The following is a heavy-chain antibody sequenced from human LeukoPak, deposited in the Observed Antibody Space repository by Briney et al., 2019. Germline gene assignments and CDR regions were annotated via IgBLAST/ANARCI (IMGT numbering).Heavy chain of an antibody. CDR2: VSDSSDV. CDR1: GFTFSTHT. J-gene: IGHJ4*02. V-gene: IGHV3-48*02. CDR3: ARDGLHTAHFDY. Sequence: PGGSLRLSCAASGFTFSTHTMNWVRQAPGKGLEWVSTVSDSSDVHYSDSVKGRFTISRDNARNSLYLQMNSLRDEDTAVYYCARDGLHTAHFDYWGQGTLVTVSS. D-gene: IGHD5-18*01.